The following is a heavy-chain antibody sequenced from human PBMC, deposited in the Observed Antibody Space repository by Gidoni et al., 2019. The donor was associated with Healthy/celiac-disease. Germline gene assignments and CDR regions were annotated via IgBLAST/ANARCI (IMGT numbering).Heavy chain of an antibody. J-gene: IGHJ4*02. Sequence: DVQLVESGGGLVQPGRSLRLSCAASGFTFDDYAMHWVRPAPGKGLEWVSGISWNSGSIGYADSVKGRFTISRDNAKNSLYLQMNSLRAEDTALYYCAKDIGGSGYYHAFDYWGQGTLVTVSS. V-gene: IGHV3-9*01. D-gene: IGHD3-3*01. CDR1: GFTFDDYA. CDR3: AKDIGGSGYYHAFDY. CDR2: ISWNSGSI.